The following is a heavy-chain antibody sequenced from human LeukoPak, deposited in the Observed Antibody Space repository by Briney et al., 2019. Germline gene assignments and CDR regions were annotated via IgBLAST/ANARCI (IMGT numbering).Heavy chain of an antibody. CDR2: ISYDGSNK. D-gene: IGHD4-23*01. J-gene: IGHJ6*02. CDR3: AKRPGGNSVNYYYGMDV. Sequence: HPGRSLRLSCAASGFTFSSYGMHWVRQAPGKGLEWVAVISYDGSNKYYADSVKGRFTISRDNSKNTLYLQMNSLRAEDTAVYYCAKRPGGNSVNYYYGMDVWGQGTTITVSS. V-gene: IGHV3-30*18. CDR1: GFTFSSYG.